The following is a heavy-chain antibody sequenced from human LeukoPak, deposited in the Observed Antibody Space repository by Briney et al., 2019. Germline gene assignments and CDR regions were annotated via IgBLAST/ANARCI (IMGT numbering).Heavy chain of an antibody. D-gene: IGHD3-22*01. CDR1: GGSISSYY. J-gene: IGHJ4*02. CDR3: ARDSYYDSSGYYS. Sequence: PSETLSLTCTVSGGSISSYYWSWIRQPPGKGLEWIGYIYYSGSTNYNPSLKSRVTMSVDTSKNQFSLKLSSVTAADTAVYYCARDSYYDSSGYYSWGQGTLVTVSS. CDR2: IYYSGST. V-gene: IGHV4-59*12.